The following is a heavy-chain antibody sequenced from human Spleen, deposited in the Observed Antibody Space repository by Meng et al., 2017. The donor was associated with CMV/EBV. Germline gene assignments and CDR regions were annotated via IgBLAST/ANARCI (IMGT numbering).Heavy chain of an antibody. V-gene: IGHV4-34*01. D-gene: IGHD6-13*01. CDR1: GGSFSEYY. CDR3: ARSSSWSHYDY. J-gene: IGHJ4*02. CDR2: ITHSGNT. Sequence: LTCSVYGGSFSEYYWSWMRQPPGKGLEWIGEITHSGNTNYNASLKSRLTISVDTSKKQFSLKLGSVTAADTALYYCARSSSWSHYDYWGQGTLVTVSS.